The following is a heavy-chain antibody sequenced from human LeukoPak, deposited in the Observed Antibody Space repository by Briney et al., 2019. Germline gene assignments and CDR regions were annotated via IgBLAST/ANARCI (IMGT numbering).Heavy chain of an antibody. CDR1: GGSISSYY. J-gene: IGHJ5*02. CDR2: IYTSGSSTSAST. V-gene: IGHV4-4*07. D-gene: IGHD1-1*01. Sequence: SETLSLTCSVSGGSISSYYWSWIRQPAGKGLEWIGRIYTSGSSTSASTNYNPSLKSLVTMSVDTSKNQLSLKLSSVTAADTAVYYCAREEERDLQRSGWFDPWGQGTLVTVSS. CDR3: AREEERDLQRSGWFDP.